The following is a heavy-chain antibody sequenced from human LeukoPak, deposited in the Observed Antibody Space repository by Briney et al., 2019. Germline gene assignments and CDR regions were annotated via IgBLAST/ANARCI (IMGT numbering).Heavy chain of an antibody. Sequence: GGSLRLSCAASGFTFSSYAMSWVRQAPGKGLEWVSASSGSGGSTYYADSVEGRFTISRDNSKNTLYLQMNSLRAEDTAVYYCAKGPVLLWFGELYFDYWGQGTLVTVSS. CDR1: GFTFSSYA. CDR3: AKGPVLLWFGELYFDY. V-gene: IGHV3-23*01. CDR2: SSGSGGST. J-gene: IGHJ4*02. D-gene: IGHD3-10*01.